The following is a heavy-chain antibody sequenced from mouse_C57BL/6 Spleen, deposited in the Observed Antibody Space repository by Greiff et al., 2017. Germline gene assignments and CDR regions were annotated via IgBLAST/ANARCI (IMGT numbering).Heavy chain of an antibody. CDR2: IYPGDGDT. V-gene: IGHV1-80*01. CDR3: ARGRVVAYYFDY. D-gene: IGHD1-1*01. CDR1: GYAFSSYW. Sequence: VQLQQSGAELVKPGASVKISCKASGYAFSSYWMNWVKQRPGKGLEWIGQIYPGDGDTNYNGKFKGKAKLTADKSSSTAYMQPSSLTSEDSAVYFCARGRVVAYYFDYWGQGTTLTVSS. J-gene: IGHJ2*01.